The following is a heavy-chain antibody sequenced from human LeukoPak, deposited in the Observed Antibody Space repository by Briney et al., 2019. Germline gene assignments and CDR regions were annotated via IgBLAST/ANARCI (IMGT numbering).Heavy chain of an antibody. Sequence: PGRSLRLSCAASGFTFSSYGIHWVRQAPGKGLEWVAVISYDGSNKYYADSVKGRFTISRDSSKNTLYLQMNSLRAEDTAVYYCANVFGLFGYWGQGTLVTVSS. CDR2: ISYDGSNK. D-gene: IGHD3-16*01. CDR3: ANVFGLFGY. CDR1: GFTFSSYG. V-gene: IGHV3-30*18. J-gene: IGHJ4*02.